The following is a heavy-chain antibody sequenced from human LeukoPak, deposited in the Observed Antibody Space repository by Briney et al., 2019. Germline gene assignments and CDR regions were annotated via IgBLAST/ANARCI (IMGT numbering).Heavy chain of an antibody. CDR3: AKDAPYSSGWYGVYYYYYGMDV. V-gene: IGHV3-23*01. D-gene: IGHD6-19*01. CDR2: ISGSGGST. Sequence: QPGGSLRLSCAASGFTFSSYAMSWVRQAPGKGLEWVSAISGSGGSTYYADSVKGRFTISRDNSKNTLYLQMNSLRAEDTAVYYCAKDAPYSSGWYGVYYYYYGMDVWGQGTTVTVSS. J-gene: IGHJ6*02. CDR1: GFTFSSYA.